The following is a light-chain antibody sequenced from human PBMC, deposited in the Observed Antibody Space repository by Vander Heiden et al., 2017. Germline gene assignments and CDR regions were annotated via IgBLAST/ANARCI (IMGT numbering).Light chain of an antibody. CDR2: SAS. J-gene: IGKJ3*01. Sequence: DIQLTQSPSSLSASVGDTVTITCRASQRIDNFLNWYQHQPGKAPTLLISSASNLHGRVPSRFSGSGSGTDFTLTIASLQPEDFATYSCQQGYSIPFTFGPGTKVDAK. CDR1: QRIDNF. V-gene: IGKV1-39*01. CDR3: QQGYSIPFT.